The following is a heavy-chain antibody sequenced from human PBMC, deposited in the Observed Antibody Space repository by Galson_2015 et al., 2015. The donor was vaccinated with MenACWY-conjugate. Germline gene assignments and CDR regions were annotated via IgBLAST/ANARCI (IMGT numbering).Heavy chain of an antibody. D-gene: IGHD1-26*01. Sequence: SVKVSCKASGDTFTKYHINWVRQAPGQGLEWMGIINPRSGNTNYAQRFQGRVAMTRDTSTSTVYMELSSLRSEDTAVYYCARHPPGGRGMDVWGRGTTVTVSS. CDR2: INPRSGNT. CDR1: GDTFTKYH. CDR3: ARHPPGGRGMDV. V-gene: IGHV1-46*01. J-gene: IGHJ6*02.